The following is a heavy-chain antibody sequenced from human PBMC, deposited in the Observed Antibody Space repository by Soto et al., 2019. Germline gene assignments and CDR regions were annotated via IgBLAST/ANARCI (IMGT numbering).Heavy chain of an antibody. CDR2: TSHDGSSR. CDR3: ARRGRWLQSQVEY. J-gene: IGHJ4*02. D-gene: IGHD1-26*01. CDR1: GLTFSSYA. Sequence: GGSLRLSCAASGLTFSSYAMHWVRQAPGKGLEWVAVTSHDGSSRYYADSVKGRFTISRDNSKNTLYLQMNSLRPEDTAVYYCARRGRWLQSQVEYWGPGALVNVSS. V-gene: IGHV3-30-3*01.